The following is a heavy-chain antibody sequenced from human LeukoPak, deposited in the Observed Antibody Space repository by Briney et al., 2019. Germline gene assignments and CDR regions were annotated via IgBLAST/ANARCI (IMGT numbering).Heavy chain of an antibody. CDR1: GFTFSSYA. CDR2: ISYSGGST. D-gene: IGHD6-6*01. J-gene: IGHJ4*02. CDR3: ARHIAARTAYYFDY. V-gene: IGHV3-23*01. Sequence: PGGSLRLSCAASGFTFSSYAMSWVRQAPGKGLEWVSGISYSGGSTYYADSVKGRFTISRDNCKNTLYLQMNSLRAEDTAVYYCARHIAARTAYYFDYWGQGTLVTVSS.